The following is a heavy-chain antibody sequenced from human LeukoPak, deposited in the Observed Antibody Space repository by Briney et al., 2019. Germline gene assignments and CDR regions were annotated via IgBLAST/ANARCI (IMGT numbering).Heavy chain of an antibody. CDR3: ATSHSSSWPLDGMDV. V-gene: IGHV1-2*02. J-gene: IGHJ6*02. CDR1: GYTFTGYY. CDR2: INPNSGGT. Sequence: ASVKVSCKASGYTFTGYYMHWVRQAPGQGLEWMGWINPNSGGTNYAQKFQGGVTMTRNTSISTAYMELSRLRSDDTAVYYCATSHSSSWPLDGMDVWGQGTTVTVSS. D-gene: IGHD6-13*01.